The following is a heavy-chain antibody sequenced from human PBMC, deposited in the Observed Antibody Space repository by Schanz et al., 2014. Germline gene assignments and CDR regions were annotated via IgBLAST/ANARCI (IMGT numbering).Heavy chain of an antibody. CDR1: GFTFSSYG. V-gene: IGHV3-23*04. CDR3: ARQPGRITVSGVVSNWFDP. J-gene: IGHJ5*02. CDR2: IVGGGGRT. Sequence: VQLVESGGGVAQPGRSLRLSCAASGFTFSSYGMHWVRQAPGKGLEWVSSIVGGGGRTYYADSVKGRFTISRDNSKNTLYLQMNSLGVEDTAVYYCARQPGRITVSGVVSNWFDPWGQGTLVTVSS. D-gene: IGHD3-3*01.